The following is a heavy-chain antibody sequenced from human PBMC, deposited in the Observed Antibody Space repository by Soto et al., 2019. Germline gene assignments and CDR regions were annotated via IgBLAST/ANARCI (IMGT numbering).Heavy chain of an antibody. Sequence: GGSLRLSCAASGFTFSSYSMNXVRQAPGKGLEWVSSISSSSSYIYYADSVKGRFTISRDNAKNSLYLQMNSLRAEDTAVYYCARSRLELRADPYGMDVXXQGXT. J-gene: IGHJ6*02. CDR3: ARSRLELRADPYGMDV. CDR2: ISSSSSYI. CDR1: GFTFSSYS. V-gene: IGHV3-21*01. D-gene: IGHD1-7*01.